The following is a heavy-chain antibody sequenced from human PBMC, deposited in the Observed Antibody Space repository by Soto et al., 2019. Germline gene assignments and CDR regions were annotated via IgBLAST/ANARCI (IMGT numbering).Heavy chain of an antibody. J-gene: IGHJ3*02. CDR2: ISYDGSNK. Sequence: PGGSLRLSCAASGFTLSSYGMHWVRQAPGKGLEWVAVISYDGSNKYYADSVKGRFTISRDNSKNTLYLQMNSLRAEDTAVYYCAKDSGYGWENSHAFDIWGKGTMVTVSS. CDR1: GFTLSSYG. V-gene: IGHV3-30*18. CDR3: AKDSGYGWENSHAFDI. D-gene: IGHD5-12*01.